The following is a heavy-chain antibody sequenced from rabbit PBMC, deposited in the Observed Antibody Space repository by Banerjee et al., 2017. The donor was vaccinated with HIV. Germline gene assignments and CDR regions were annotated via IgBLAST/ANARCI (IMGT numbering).Heavy chain of an antibody. Sequence: EQLVESGGGLVQPEGSLTLTCKASGFSFSSSYWICWVRQAPGKGLEWIACIYTGSGSALYVSWAKGRFTISRTSSTTVALRMTSLTAADTATYFCARDLAGVIGWNFGLWGQGTLVTVS. CDR2: IYTGSGSA. J-gene: IGHJ4*01. CDR1: GFSFSSSYW. V-gene: IGHV1S45*01. D-gene: IGHD4-1*01. CDR3: ARDLAGVIGWNFGL.